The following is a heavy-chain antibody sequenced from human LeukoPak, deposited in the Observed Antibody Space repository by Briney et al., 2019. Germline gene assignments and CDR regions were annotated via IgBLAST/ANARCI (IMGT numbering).Heavy chain of an antibody. V-gene: IGHV4-34*01. CDR2: INHSGST. CDR1: GGSFSGYY. J-gene: IGHJ4*02. D-gene: IGHD3-9*01. Sequence: SETLSLTCAVYGGSFSGYYWSWIRQPPGKGLEWIGEINHSGSTNYNPSLKSRVTISVDTSKNQFSLKLSSVTAADTAVYYCARRPGGLRYFDWFRPFDYWGQGTLVTVSS. CDR3: ARRPGGLRYFDWFRPFDY.